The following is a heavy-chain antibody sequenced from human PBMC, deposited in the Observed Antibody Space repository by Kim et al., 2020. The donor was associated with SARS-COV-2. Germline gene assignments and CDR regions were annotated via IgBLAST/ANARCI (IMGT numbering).Heavy chain of an antibody. CDR3: AKEGYDSSGYYGTGDF. V-gene: IGHV3-23*01. CDR2: ISGDGGSA. Sequence: GGSLRLSCVGSGFTLSNFAMTWVRQAPGKGLEWVSTISGDGGSAYYTDSVKGRFIIFRDNSKNALFLQMNSLRAEDTAAYYCAKEGYDSSGYYGTGDFWG. J-gene: IGHJ6*01. CDR1: GFTLSNFA. D-gene: IGHD3-22*01.